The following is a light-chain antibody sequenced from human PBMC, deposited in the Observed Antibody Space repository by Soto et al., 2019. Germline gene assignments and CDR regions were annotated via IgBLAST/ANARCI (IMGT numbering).Light chain of an antibody. CDR2: HSS. V-gene: IGKV3-20*01. Sequence: IVLTQSPGTLSLSPGEGASLSCRASQSVHSNYLAWYQHKPGRSPRLLIYHSSTRAAGTPDRFSGSGSGTDFALTISRLEPEDFAVYYCQQYGDPPYTFGQGTRVEIK. CDR1: QSVHSNY. J-gene: IGKJ2*01. CDR3: QQYGDPPYT.